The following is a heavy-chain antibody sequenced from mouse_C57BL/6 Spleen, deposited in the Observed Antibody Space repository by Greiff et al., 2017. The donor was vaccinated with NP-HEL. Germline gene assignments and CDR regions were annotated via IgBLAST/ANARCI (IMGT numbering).Heavy chain of an antibody. D-gene: IGHD2-4*01. CDR3: ARGGYYDVDWYFDV. CDR2: ISYDGSN. V-gene: IGHV3-6*01. J-gene: IGHJ1*03. CDR1: GYSITSGYY. Sequence: DVKLQESGPGLVKPSQSLSLTCSVTGYSITSGYYWNWIRQFPGNKLEWMGYISYDGSNNYNPSLKNRISITRDTSKNQFFLKLNSVTTEDTATYYCARGGYYDVDWYFDVWGTGTTVTVSS.